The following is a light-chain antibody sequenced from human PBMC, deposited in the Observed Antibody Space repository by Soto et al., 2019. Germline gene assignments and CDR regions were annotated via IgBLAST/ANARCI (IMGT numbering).Light chain of an antibody. V-gene: IGLV2-14*01. J-gene: IGLJ1*01. CDR3: SSYTSISTYV. CDR2: DVT. Sequence: QSVLTQPASVSGSPGQSITISCTGTSSDVGGYSYVSWYQQHPGKVPKLMIYDVTNRPSGVSNRFSGSKSGNAASLTISGLRAEDEADYYCSSYTSISTYVFGTGTKVTVL. CDR1: SSDVGGYSY.